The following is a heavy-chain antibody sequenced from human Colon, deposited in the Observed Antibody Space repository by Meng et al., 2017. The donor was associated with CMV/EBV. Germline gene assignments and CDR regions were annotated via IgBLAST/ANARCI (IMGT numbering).Heavy chain of an antibody. CDR3: ARAGNYSEFDF. J-gene: IGHJ4*02. CDR2: IDDSGST. D-gene: IGHD1-7*01. V-gene: IGHV4-34*01. Sequence: LPCAFYGGSFSDSYWPWIRQPPGQGLEWIGEIDDSGSTNYNPSLTSRLTISVDTSKNQFSLKLSSVTAADTAIYSCARAGNYSEFDFWGQGTLVTVSS. CDR1: GGSFSDSY.